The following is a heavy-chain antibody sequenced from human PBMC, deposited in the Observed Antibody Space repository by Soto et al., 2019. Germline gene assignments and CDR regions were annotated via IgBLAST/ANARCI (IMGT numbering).Heavy chain of an antibody. J-gene: IGHJ3*02. CDR3: ARQRGLGYAFDI. CDR2: IYYSGST. CDR1: GGSISSYY. D-gene: IGHD3-9*01. Sequence: SETLSLTCTVSGGSISSYYWSWIRQPPGKGLEWIGYIYYSGSTNYNPSLESRVTISVDTSKNQFSLKLSSVTAADTAVYYCARQRGLGYAFDIWGQGTMVTVSS. V-gene: IGHV4-59*08.